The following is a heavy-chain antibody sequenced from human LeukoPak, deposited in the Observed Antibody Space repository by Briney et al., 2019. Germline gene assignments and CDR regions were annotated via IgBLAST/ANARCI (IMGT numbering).Heavy chain of an antibody. V-gene: IGHV1-2*02. Sequence: AASVKVSCKASGYTFTAYYIHWVRPAPGQGLEWMGWINPNSGGTYYVQKFQGRITMTRDTSIGTTYMELSRLGSDDTAFYYCARDNSLTEFDYWGQGTLVTVSS. J-gene: IGHJ4*02. CDR1: GYTFTAYY. CDR2: INPNSGGT. CDR3: ARDNSLTEFDY.